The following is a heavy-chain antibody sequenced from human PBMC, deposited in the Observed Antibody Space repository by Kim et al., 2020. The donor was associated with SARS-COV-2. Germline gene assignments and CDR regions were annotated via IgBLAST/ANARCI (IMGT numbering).Heavy chain of an antibody. J-gene: IGHJ3*02. V-gene: IGHV3-7*01. CDR1: GFTFSSYW. CDR2: IKQDGSEK. CDR3: ARERGGYSTAMATEGAFDI. D-gene: IGHD5-18*01. Sequence: GGSLRLSCAASGFTFSSYWMSWVRQAPGKGLEWVANIKQDGSEKYYVDSVKGRFTISRDNAKNSLYLQMNSLRAEDTAVYYCARERGGYSTAMATEGAFDIWGQGTMVTVSS.